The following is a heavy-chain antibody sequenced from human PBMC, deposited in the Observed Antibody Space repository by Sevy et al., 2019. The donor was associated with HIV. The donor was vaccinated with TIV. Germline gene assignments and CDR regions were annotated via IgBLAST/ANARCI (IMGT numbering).Heavy chain of an antibody. CDR2: ITGSGGTT. D-gene: IGHD1-20*01. V-gene: IGHV3-23*01. Sequence: GGSLRLSCAASGFTFNSYAMSWVRQAPGKGLEWVSSITGSGGTTYFADSVKGRFTISRDNSKNTLYLEMNSLRAEDTALYSSAKDAAHVDNLAHFQHWGQGTLLTVSS. J-gene: IGHJ1*01. CDR3: AKDAAHVDNLAHFQH. CDR1: GFTFNSYA.